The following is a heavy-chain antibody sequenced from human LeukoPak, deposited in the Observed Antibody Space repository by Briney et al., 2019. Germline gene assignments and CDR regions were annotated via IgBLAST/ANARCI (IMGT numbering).Heavy chain of an antibody. CDR1: GGSFSGYY. D-gene: IGHD3-22*01. V-gene: IGHV4-34*01. CDR3: ARARAMIVPFDY. Sequence: KPSETLSLTCTVYGGSFSGYYWSWIRQPPGKGLEWIGEINHSGSTNYNPSLKSRVTISVDTSKNQFSLKLSSVTAADTAVYYCARARAMIVPFDYWGQGTLVTVSS. J-gene: IGHJ4*02. CDR2: INHSGST.